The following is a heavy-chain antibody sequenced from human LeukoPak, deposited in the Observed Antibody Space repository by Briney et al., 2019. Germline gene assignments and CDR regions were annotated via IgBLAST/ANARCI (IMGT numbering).Heavy chain of an antibody. CDR2: INHSGST. J-gene: IGHJ5*02. CDR3: ARGPLRSGYYRPNWIDP. CDR1: GGSFSGYY. V-gene: IGHV4-34*01. Sequence: SETLSLTCAVYGGSFSGYYWSWIRQPPGKGVEWIGEINHSGSTNYHPSLKSRVTISVDTSKNQFSLKVSSVTAADTAVYYCARGPLRSGYYRPNWIDPWGQGTLVTVSS. D-gene: IGHD3-3*01.